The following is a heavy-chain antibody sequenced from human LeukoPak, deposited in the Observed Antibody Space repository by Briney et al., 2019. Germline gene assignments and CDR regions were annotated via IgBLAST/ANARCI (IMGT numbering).Heavy chain of an antibody. J-gene: IGHJ4*02. CDR2: IYHSGST. V-gene: IGHV4-30-2*01. CDR3: VRDRWREQGTFDY. Sequence: SQTLSLTCTVSGGSISSGGYYWSWIRQPPGKGLEWIGYIYHSGSTYYNPSLKSRVTISVDRSKNQFSLKLSSVTAADTAVYYCVRDRWREQGTFDYWGQGTLVTVSS. D-gene: IGHD1/OR15-1a*01. CDR1: GGSISSGGYY.